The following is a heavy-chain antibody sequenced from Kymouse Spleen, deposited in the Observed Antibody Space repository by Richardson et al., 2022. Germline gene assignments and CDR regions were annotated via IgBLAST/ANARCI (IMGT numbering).Heavy chain of an antibody. CDR2: IKSKTDGGTT. Sequence: EVQLVESGGGLVKPGGSLRLSCAASGFTFSNAWMSWVRQAPGKGLEWVGRIKSKTDGGTTDYAAPVKGRFTISRDDSKNTLYLQMNSLKTEDTAVYYCTTESSSSWYYYYGMDVWGQGTTVTVSS. CDR3: TTESSSSWYYYYGMDV. J-gene: IGHJ6*02. D-gene: IGHD6-13*01. V-gene: IGHV3-15*01. CDR1: GFTFSNAW.